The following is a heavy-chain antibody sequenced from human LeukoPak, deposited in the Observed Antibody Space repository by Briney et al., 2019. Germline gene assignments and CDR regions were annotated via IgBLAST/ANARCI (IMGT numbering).Heavy chain of an antibody. D-gene: IGHD1-14*01. J-gene: IGHJ4*02. CDR2: ISGSGGST. V-gene: IGHV3-23*01. Sequence: PGGSLRLSCAASGFTFSSYAMSWVRQAPGDGLEWVSAISGSGGSTFYAGSVKGRFTISRDNSKHTLYLQMNSLRAEDTPVYYCAKDPGTSGFDIVYWGQGTLVTVSS. CDR3: AKDPGTSGFDIVY. CDR1: GFTFSSYA.